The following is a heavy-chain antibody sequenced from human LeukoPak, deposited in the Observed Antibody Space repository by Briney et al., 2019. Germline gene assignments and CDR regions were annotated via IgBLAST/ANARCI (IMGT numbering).Heavy chain of an antibody. D-gene: IGHD3-10*01. CDR2: INHSGST. CDR3: ARRGSFGYYYGSGSYRPFDY. CDR1: GGSFSGYY. V-gene: IGHV4-34*01. J-gene: IGHJ4*02. Sequence: SETLSLTCAVYGGSFSGYYWSWIRQPPGKGLEWIGEINHSGSTNYNPSLKSRVTISVDTSKNQFSLKLSSVTAADTAVYYCARRGSFGYYYGSGSYRPFDYWGQGTLVTVSS.